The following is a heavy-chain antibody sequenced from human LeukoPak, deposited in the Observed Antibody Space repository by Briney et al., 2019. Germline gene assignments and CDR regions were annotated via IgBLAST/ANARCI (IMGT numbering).Heavy chain of an antibody. CDR2: ISYDGGNK. CDR3: AKLPTSGFYFDY. CDR1: GFTFSSYG. Sequence: GGSLRLSCAASGFTFSSYGMHLVRQAPGKGLEWVAVISYDGGNKYYADSVKGRFTISRDNSKNTLYLQMNSLRAEDTAVYYCAKLPTSGFYFDYWGQGTLVTVSS. V-gene: IGHV3-30*18. D-gene: IGHD7-27*01. J-gene: IGHJ4*02.